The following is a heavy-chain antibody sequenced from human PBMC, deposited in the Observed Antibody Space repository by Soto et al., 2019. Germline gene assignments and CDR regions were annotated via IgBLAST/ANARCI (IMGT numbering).Heavy chain of an antibody. Sequence: SETLSLTCTVSGGSISNCYWSWIRQPPGKGLEWIGYVYYTGSTSYNPSLKRRVTFSADSSRGQFSLRLNSVTAADTAVYYCARTVLGPDLLADSFVDYYYYMDVWGQGTTVTVS. CDR1: GGSISNCY. CDR3: ARTVLGPDLLADSFVDYYYYMDV. V-gene: IGHV4-59*08. J-gene: IGHJ6*03. CDR2: VYYTGST. D-gene: IGHD3-9*01.